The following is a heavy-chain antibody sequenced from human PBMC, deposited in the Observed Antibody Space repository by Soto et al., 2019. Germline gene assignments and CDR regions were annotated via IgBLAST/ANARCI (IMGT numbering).Heavy chain of an antibody. V-gene: IGHV1-8*01. CDR2: MNPNSGNT. J-gene: IGHJ5*02. D-gene: IGHD2-15*01. CDR3: TRRARIGKQRWFPGDP. Sequence: QVQLVQSGAEVKKPGASVMVSCKASGYTFRDYDINWVRQASGQGLEWRGWMNPNSGNTAYAQKIQGRVTMTGDTTTNTDYMELTSLTAADTAVDYGTRRARIGKQRWFPGDPWGQGTLVTVSS. CDR1: GYTFRDYD.